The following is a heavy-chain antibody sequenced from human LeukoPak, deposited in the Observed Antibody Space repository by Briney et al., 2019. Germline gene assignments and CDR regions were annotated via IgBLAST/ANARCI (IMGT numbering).Heavy chain of an antibody. V-gene: IGHV3-11*01. CDR3: ARGSDRGITMIPDAFDI. CDR2: ISSSGSTI. CDR1: GFTFSDYY. J-gene: IGHJ3*02. D-gene: IGHD3-22*01. Sequence: GGSLRLSCAASGFTFSDYYMSWIRQAPGKGLEWVPYISSSGSTIYYADSVKGRFTISRDNAKNSLYLQMNGLRAEDTAVYYCARGSDRGITMIPDAFDIWGQGTMVTVSS.